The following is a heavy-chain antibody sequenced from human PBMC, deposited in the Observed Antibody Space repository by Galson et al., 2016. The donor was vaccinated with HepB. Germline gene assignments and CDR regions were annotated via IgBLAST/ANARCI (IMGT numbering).Heavy chain of an antibody. J-gene: IGHJ4*02. D-gene: IGHD2-21*02. CDR2: ISYDGSFE. CDR3: AKLDCGRDCPRDD. CDR1: GFTFSRYG. Sequence: SLRLSCAASGFTFSRYGIHWVRQAPGKGLEWVAVISYDGSFEYYADSVKGRFTISRDNSKNTLFLQMNSLRVEDTAVYYCAKLDCGRDCPRDDWGQGTLVTVSS. V-gene: IGHV3-30*18.